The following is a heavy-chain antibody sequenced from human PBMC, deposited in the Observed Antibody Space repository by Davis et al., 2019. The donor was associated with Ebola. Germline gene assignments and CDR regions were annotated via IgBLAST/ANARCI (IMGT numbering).Heavy chain of an antibody. Sequence: PGGSLRLSCAASGFTFADYAMHWVRQAPGKGLEWVSGISWNSGSIGYADSVKGRFTISRDNAKNSLYLQMNSLRAEDTALYYCAKAYSSSWYGAFDIWGQGTMVTVSS. D-gene: IGHD6-13*01. CDR3: AKAYSSSWYGAFDI. CDR2: ISWNSGSI. J-gene: IGHJ3*02. CDR1: GFTFADYA. V-gene: IGHV3-9*01.